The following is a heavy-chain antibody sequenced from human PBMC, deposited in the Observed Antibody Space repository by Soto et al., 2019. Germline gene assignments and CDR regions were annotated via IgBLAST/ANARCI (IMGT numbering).Heavy chain of an antibody. Sequence: PSETLSLTCPVSGGSISSGGYSWSWTRQPPGKGLEWIGYIYHSGSTYYNPSLKSRVTISVDRSKNQFSLKLSSVTAADTAVYYCARRYGSAFDFWGQGTMVT. CDR3: ARRYGSAFDF. CDR1: GGSISSGGYS. V-gene: IGHV4-30-2*01. CDR2: IYHSGST. J-gene: IGHJ3*01. D-gene: IGHD3-10*01.